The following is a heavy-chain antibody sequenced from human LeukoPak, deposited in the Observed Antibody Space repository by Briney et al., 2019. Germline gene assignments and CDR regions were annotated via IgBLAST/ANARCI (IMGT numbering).Heavy chain of an antibody. CDR3: AKGGATVIDY. Sequence: SGGSLRLSCAASGFTFSNYGMHWVRQAPGKGLVWVSRINSDGSSTTSADSVKGRFTISRDNAKNTLYLQMNSLRAEDTAVYYCAKGGATVIDYWGQGTLVTVSS. CDR2: INSDGSST. CDR1: GFTFSNYG. V-gene: IGHV3-74*01. D-gene: IGHD4-17*01. J-gene: IGHJ4*02.